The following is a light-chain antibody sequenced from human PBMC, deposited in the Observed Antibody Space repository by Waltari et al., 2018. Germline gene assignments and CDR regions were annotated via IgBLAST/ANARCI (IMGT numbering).Light chain of an antibody. CDR3: NSRDSSGNHHYV. J-gene: IGLJ1*01. CDR2: GKN. CDR1: SLRSYY. Sequence: SSELTQDPAVSVALGQTVRITCQGASLRSYYASWYQQKPGQAPVLVIYGKNNRPSGIPDRFSGSSSGNTASLTITGAQAEDEADYYCNSRDSSGNHHYVFGTGTKGTVL. V-gene: IGLV3-19*01.